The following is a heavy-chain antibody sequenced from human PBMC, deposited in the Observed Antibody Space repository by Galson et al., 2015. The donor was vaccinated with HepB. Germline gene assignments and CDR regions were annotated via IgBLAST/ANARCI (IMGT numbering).Heavy chain of an antibody. Sequence: SLRLSCAASGFIFSGSAIDWVRQASGKGPEWVGRIRSKANYYATLSVPSLKGRFTISRDDSKNMAYLHMRSLKTEDTAVYYCIRLGDLSGYSSRWGQGTLVTVSS. CDR2: IRSKANYYAT. J-gene: IGHJ4*02. D-gene: IGHD2-2*01. CDR3: IRLGDLSGYSSR. V-gene: IGHV3-73*01. CDR1: GFIFSGSA.